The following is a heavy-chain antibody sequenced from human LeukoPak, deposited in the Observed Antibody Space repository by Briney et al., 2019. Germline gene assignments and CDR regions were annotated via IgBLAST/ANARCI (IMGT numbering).Heavy chain of an antibody. D-gene: IGHD5-12*01. CDR3: ARGGSGYDSFYYYGMDV. CDR1: GGSISSYY. J-gene: IGHJ6*02. Sequence: KPSETLSLPCPVSGGSISSYYWSWIRQPPGKGLEWIGYIYDSGSTNYNPSLKSRVTISVDTSKNQFSLKLSSVTAADTAAYYCARGGSGYDSFYYYGMDVWGQGTTVTVSS. V-gene: IGHV4-59*01. CDR2: IYDSGST.